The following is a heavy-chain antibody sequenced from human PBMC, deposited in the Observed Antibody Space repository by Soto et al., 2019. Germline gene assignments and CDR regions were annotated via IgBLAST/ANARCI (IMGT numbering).Heavy chain of an antibody. Sequence: PRESLKISCKGSGYNFAGYWIAWVRQMPGKGLELMGIIYPSDSDTRYRPSFQGQVTISADKSISSAYLQWSSLRASDTAMYYCARGGVSTRTFDYWGQGTQVTVSS. CDR3: ARGGVSTRTFDY. CDR2: IYPSDSDT. CDR1: GYNFAGYW. J-gene: IGHJ4*02. D-gene: IGHD3-3*01. V-gene: IGHV5-51*01.